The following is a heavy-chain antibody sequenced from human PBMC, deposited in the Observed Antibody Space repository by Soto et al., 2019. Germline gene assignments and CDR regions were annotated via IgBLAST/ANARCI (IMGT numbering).Heavy chain of an antibody. D-gene: IGHD1-26*01. CDR2: INSDGSST. J-gene: IGHJ2*01. V-gene: IGHV3-74*01. CDR3: AGGGSLNWYFDL. CDR1: GFTFSSYW. Sequence: EVQLVESGGGLVQPGGSLRLSCAASGFTFSSYWMHWVRQAPGKGLVWVSRINSDGSSTSYADSVKGRFTISRDNGKNTLYLQMNSLRAEDTAVYYCAGGGSLNWYFDLWGRGTLVTVSS.